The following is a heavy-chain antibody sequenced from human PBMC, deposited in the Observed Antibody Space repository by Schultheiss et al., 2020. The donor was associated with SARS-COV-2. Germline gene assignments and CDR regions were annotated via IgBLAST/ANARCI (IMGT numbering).Heavy chain of an antibody. CDR3: AKDLDYDFWSGYSSHYGMDV. V-gene: IGHV3-23*01. D-gene: IGHD3-3*01. J-gene: IGHJ6*02. CDR1: GFSFSSYA. Sequence: GESLKISCAASGFSFSSYAMSWVRQAPGKGLEWVSAISGSGGSTYYADSVKGRFTISRDNSKNTLYLQMNSLRAEDTAVYYCAKDLDYDFWSGYSSHYGMDVWGQGTTVTVSS. CDR2: ISGSGGST.